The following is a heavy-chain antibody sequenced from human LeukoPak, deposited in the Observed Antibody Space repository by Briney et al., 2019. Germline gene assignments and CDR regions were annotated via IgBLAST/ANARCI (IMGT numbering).Heavy chain of an antibody. CDR2: ISGSGGST. Sequence: GGSLRLSCAASGFTFSSYAMSWVRQAPGKGLEWVSAISGSGGSTYYADSVKGRFTISRDNSKNTLYLQMNSLRAEDTAVYYCAKDLLQHYDFWSGYYTGMDVWGKGTTVTVSS. D-gene: IGHD3-3*01. J-gene: IGHJ6*03. CDR1: GFTFSSYA. V-gene: IGHV3-23*01. CDR3: AKDLLQHYDFWSGYYTGMDV.